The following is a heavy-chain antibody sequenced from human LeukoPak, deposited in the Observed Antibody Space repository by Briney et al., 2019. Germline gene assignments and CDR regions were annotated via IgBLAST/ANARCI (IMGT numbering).Heavy chain of an antibody. V-gene: IGHV3-30*18. CDR1: GFTFSSYG. Sequence: GRSLRLSCAASGFTFSSYGMHWDRQAPGKGLEWVAIISYDGSNKYYADSVQGRFTISRDNSKNTLYLQMNSLRAEDTAVYYCAKDLGGGSGCYDLWGRGTLVTVSS. CDR2: ISYDGSNK. D-gene: IGHD6-19*01. CDR3: AKDLGGGSGCYDL. J-gene: IGHJ2*01.